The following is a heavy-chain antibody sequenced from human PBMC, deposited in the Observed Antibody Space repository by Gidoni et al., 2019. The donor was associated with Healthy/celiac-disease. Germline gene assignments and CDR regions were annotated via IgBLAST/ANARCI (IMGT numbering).Heavy chain of an antibody. D-gene: IGHD3-10*02. J-gene: IGHJ3*02. CDR3: ARISMSRTAFDI. CDR1: GGSISSSSYY. V-gene: IGHV4-39*01. Sequence: QLQLQESGPGLVKPSETLSLTCTVSGGSISSSSYYWGWIRQPPGKGLEWIGSIYYSGSTYYNPSLKSRVTISVDTSKNQFSLKLSSVTAADTAVYYCARISMSRTAFDIWGQGTMVTVSS. CDR2: IYYSGST.